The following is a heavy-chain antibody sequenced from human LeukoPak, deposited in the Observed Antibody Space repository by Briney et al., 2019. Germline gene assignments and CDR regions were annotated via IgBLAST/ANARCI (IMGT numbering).Heavy chain of an antibody. CDR2: ISSSGSTI. J-gene: IGHJ6*03. CDR3: ARGGDYDFWSGYSPAYYYMDV. D-gene: IGHD3-3*01. Sequence: AGGSLRLSCAASGFTFSSYEMNWVRQAPGKGLEWVSYISSSGSTIYYADSVKGRFTISRDNAKNSLYLQMSSLRAEDTAVYYCARGGDYDFWSGYSPAYYYMDVWGKGTTVTVSS. CDR1: GFTFSSYE. V-gene: IGHV3-48*03.